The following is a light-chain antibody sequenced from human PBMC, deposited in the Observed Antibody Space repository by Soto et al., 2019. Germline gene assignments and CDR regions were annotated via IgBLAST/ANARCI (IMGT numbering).Light chain of an antibody. CDR3: QQLNSYPIT. CDR1: QGLSSY. Sequence: DIQLTQSPSFLSASVGDRVTITCRASQGLSSYLAWYQQKPGMAPKLLIYSTSTLQSGVPARFSGSASGTEFTLTISSLQPEDFATYYCQQLNSYPITFGPG. V-gene: IGKV1-9*01. CDR2: STS. J-gene: IGKJ3*01.